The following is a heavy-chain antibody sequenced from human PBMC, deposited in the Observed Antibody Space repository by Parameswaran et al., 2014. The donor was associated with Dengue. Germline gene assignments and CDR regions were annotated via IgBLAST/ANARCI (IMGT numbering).Heavy chain of an antibody. V-gene: IGHV1-69*01. J-gene: IGHJ4*02. Sequence: WVRQAPGQGLEWMGGIIPAFTRGNYAQKFQGRVTISADASTSTAYMELSSLRSEDTAVYYCARMSGYCSGSSCNPVDYWGQGTLVTVSS. CDR2: IIPAFTRG. CDR3: ARMSGYCSGSSCNPVDY. D-gene: IGHD2-2*01.